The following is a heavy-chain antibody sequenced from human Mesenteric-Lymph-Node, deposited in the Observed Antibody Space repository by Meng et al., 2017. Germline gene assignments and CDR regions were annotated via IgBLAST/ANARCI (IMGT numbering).Heavy chain of an antibody. CDR3: AKVGRKELALGAVAGGGGYLDY. CDR1: GFTFSSYY. D-gene: IGHD6-19*01. CDR2: IKPDGSEK. Sequence: GESLKISCTVYGFTFSSYYMSWVRQAPGMGLEWVANIKPDGSEKYYVDSMKGLFTISRDNSKNTLFLQIDSLRAEDTAVYYCAKVGRKELALGAVAGGGGYLDYWGQGTLVTVSS. V-gene: IGHV3-7*03. J-gene: IGHJ4*02.